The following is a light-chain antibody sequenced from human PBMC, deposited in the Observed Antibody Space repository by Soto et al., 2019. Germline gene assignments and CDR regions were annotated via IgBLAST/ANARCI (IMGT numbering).Light chain of an antibody. V-gene: IGKV1-39*01. Sequence: DIQMSQAPGALCTSVGDRFTITCRASQSISSYLNWYQQKPGKAPKLLIYAASSLQSGVPSRFSGSGSGTDFTLTISSLQPEDFETYYCQQSYTAPLTLGGGTKVDI. J-gene: IGKJ4*01. CDR1: QSISSY. CDR2: AAS. CDR3: QQSYTAPLT.